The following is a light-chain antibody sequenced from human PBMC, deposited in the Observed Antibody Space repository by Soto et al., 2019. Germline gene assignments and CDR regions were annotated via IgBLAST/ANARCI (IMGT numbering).Light chain of an antibody. CDR2: KAS. CDR3: QQYNSYPWT. V-gene: IGKV1-5*03. J-gene: IGKJ1*01. CDR1: QSISSW. Sequence: DIPMTQSPSTLSASVGDRVTITCRASQSISSWLAWYQQKPGKAPKLLIYKASSLESGVPSRFSGSGSGTEFTLTISSLQPDDFETYYCQQYNSYPWTFGQGTKVEIK.